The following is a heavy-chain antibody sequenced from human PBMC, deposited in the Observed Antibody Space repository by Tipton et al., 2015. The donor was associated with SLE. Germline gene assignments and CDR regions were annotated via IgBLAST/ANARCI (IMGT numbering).Heavy chain of an antibody. CDR3: ARMGLCTTTTCNEGAFDV. Sequence: TLSLTCTVSGGSIRSYYWTWIRQPPGKRLEWIGYIYYTGNTNYNPSLKSRVTMSVDTSKSQFSLKLTFVSAADTAIYYCARMGLCTTTTCNEGAFDVWGQGSMVTFSS. D-gene: IGHD2/OR15-2a*01. J-gene: IGHJ3*01. CDR1: GGSIRSYY. CDR2: IYYTGNT. V-gene: IGHV4-59*01.